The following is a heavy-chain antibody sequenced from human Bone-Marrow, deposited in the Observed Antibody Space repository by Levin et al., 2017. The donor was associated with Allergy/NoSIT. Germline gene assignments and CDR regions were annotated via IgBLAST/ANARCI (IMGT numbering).Heavy chain of an antibody. Sequence: PSETLSLTCTVSGGSVSSGSYYWSWIRQPPGTGLEWIGYIYYSGSTNYNPSLKSRVTISVDTSKNQFSLKLSSVTAADTAVYYCARVLGCSGGSCYDGFDYWGQGTLVTVSS. CDR1: GGSVSSGSYY. J-gene: IGHJ4*02. CDR3: ARVLGCSGGSCYDGFDY. D-gene: IGHD2-15*01. V-gene: IGHV4-61*01. CDR2: IYYSGST.